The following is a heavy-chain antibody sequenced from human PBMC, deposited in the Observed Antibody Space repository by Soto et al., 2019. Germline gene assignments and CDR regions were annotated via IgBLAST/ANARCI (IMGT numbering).Heavy chain of an antibody. CDR3: THSESALNDY. Sequence: GSGPTLVNPTQTVTLTCTFSGFSLFTRGVGVGWIRQPPGKALEWLALIYWDDDKRYSPSLKSRLTITKDTSKKQVVLTMTNMEAVDTPTYYCTHSESALNDYWGQGTLVTVSS. J-gene: IGHJ4*02. D-gene: IGHD2-8*01. CDR1: GFSLFTRGVG. CDR2: IYWDDDK. V-gene: IGHV2-5*02.